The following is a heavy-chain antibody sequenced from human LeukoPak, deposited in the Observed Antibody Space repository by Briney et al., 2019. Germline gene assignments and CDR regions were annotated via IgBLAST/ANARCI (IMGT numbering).Heavy chain of an antibody. D-gene: IGHD3-10*01. CDR1: GFIFSDYG. CDR3: AKHYYGSGSRKYYFDY. J-gene: IGHJ4*02. CDR2: VRNDGSDK. V-gene: IGHV3-30*02. Sequence: GGSLRLSCAASGFIFSDYGMHWVRQAPGKGLEWVTLVRNDGSDKYYADSVKGRFTIPRDNSKNTLYLQMNSLRPEDTAVYYCAKHYYGSGSRKYYFDYWGQGTLVTVSS.